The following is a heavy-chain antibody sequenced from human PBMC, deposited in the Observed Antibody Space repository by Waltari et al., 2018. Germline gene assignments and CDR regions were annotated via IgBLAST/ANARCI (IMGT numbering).Heavy chain of an antibody. J-gene: IGHJ6*03. CDR2: IYYGGST. CDR1: GGSIGSNGYF. D-gene: IGHD3-22*01. CDR3: ARVLNYYDSSDHYYYYYMDV. Sequence: QLQLLESGPGLVKPSETLSLTCTVSGGSIGSNGYFWGWLRQPPGKGLEWIGTIYYGGSTYYNPSLKSRVTISVDTSNNQFSLRLSSVTAADTAVYYCARVLNYYDSSDHYYYYYMDVWGKGTTVTMSS. V-gene: IGHV4-39*07.